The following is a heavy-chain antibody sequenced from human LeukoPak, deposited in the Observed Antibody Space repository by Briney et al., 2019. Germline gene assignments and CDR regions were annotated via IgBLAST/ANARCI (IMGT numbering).Heavy chain of an antibody. CDR2: ISAYNGNT. D-gene: IGHD3-3*01. Sequence: ASVKVSCKASGYTFTGYYMHWVRQAPGQGLEWMGWISAYNGNTNYAQKLQGRVTMTTDTSTSTAYMELRSLRSDDTAVYYCARVGEYYDFWSGYSSPLYYFDYWGQGTLVTVSS. CDR3: ARVGEYYDFWSGYSSPLYYFDY. CDR1: GYTFTGYY. J-gene: IGHJ4*02. V-gene: IGHV1-18*04.